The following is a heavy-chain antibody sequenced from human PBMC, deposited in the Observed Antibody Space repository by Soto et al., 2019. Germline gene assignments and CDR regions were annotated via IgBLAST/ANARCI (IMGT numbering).Heavy chain of an antibody. CDR2: IYYSGST. J-gene: IGHJ4*02. CDR3: ASWYSSTWSNFDY. CDR1: GDSIRSGNHY. V-gene: IGHV4-30-4*01. Sequence: SETLSLTCTVSGDSIRSGNHYWSWIRQPPGKGLEWIGYIYYSGSTYYSPSLKSRVTISVDTSKNQFSLKLSSMTAADTAVYYCASWYSSTWSNFDYWGQGILVTVSS. D-gene: IGHD6-13*01.